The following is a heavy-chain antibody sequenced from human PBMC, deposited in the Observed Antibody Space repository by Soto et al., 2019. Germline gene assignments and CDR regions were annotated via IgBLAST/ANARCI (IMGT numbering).Heavy chain of an antibody. V-gene: IGHV3-30*04. CDR1: GFTFSSYA. Sequence: GGSLRLSCAASGFTFSSYAMHWVRQAPGKGLEWVAVISYDGSNKYYTDSVKGRFTISRDNSKNTLYLQMNSLRAEDTAVYYCARAGSDRSGYAFDIWGQGTMVTVSS. CDR3: ARAGSDRSGYAFDI. CDR2: ISYDGSNK. D-gene: IGHD3-22*01. J-gene: IGHJ3*02.